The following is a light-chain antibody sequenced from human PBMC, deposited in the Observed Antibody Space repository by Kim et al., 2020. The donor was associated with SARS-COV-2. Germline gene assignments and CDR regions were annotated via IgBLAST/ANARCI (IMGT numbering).Light chain of an antibody. CDR2: DVS. Sequence: GRSLTVSCTGTSSDVGYYSFASWYPQNPGKAPKLIIYDVSARASGVSNRFSGSQSGNTASLTISELRAEDEADYYCSSHTTSSTYVFGLGTKVTVL. V-gene: IGLV2-14*04. J-gene: IGLJ1*01. CDR1: SSDVGYYSF. CDR3: SSHTTSSTYV.